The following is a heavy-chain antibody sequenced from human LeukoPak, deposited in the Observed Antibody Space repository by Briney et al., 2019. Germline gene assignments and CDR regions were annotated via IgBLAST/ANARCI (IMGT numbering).Heavy chain of an antibody. CDR1: GVSFGGYY. D-gene: IGHD3-3*01. CDR3: AREAPGRDYDFWSGYYDY. V-gene: IGHV4-34*01. CDR2: IYHSGST. Sequence: SETLSLTCAVYGVSFGGYYWSWVRQPPGKGLEWIGEIYHSGSTNYNPSLKSRVTISVDKSKNQFSLKLSSVTAADTAVYYCAREAPGRDYDFWSGYYDYWGQGTLVTVSS. J-gene: IGHJ4*02.